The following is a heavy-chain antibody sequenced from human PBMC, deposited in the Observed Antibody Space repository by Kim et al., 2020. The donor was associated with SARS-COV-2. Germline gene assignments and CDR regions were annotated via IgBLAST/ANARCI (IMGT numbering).Heavy chain of an antibody. J-gene: IGHJ6*02. CDR2: ISYDGSNK. CDR1: GFTFSSYA. Sequence: GGSLRLSCAASGFTFSSYAMHWVRQAPGKGLEWVAVISYDGSNKYYADSVKGRFTISRDNSKNTLYLQMNSLRAEDTAVYYCARRPDLGSGSHLGYYYYGMDVWGQGTTVTVSS. D-gene: IGHD3-10*01. CDR3: ARRPDLGSGSHLGYYYYGMDV. V-gene: IGHV3-30*04.